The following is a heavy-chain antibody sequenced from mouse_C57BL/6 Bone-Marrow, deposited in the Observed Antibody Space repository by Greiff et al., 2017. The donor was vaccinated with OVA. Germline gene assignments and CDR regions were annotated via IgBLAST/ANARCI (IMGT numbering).Heavy chain of an antibody. CDR2: ISSGGSYT. D-gene: IGHD1-1*01. CDR1: GFTFSSYG. Sequence: EVHLVESGGDLVKPGGSLKLSCAASGFTFSSYGMSLVRQTPDKRLEWVATISSGGSYTYYPDSVKGRFTITRDNAKNTLYLQMSSLKSEDTAMYYCASHYYGSSYDYWGQGTTLTVSS. J-gene: IGHJ2*01. CDR3: ASHYYGSSYDY. V-gene: IGHV5-6*01.